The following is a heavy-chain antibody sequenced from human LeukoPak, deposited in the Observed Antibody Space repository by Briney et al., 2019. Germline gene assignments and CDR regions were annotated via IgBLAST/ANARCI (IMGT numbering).Heavy chain of an antibody. V-gene: IGHV4-39*07. Sequence: SETLTLTCTVSGGSTSSSSYYWGWIRQPPGKGLEWIGSIYYSGSTYYNPSLKSRVTISVDTSKNQFSLKLSSVTAADTAVYYCARALWFGESPPGYWGQGTLVTVSS. CDR3: ARALWFGESPPGY. J-gene: IGHJ4*02. CDR2: IYYSGST. D-gene: IGHD3-10*01. CDR1: GGSTSSSSYY.